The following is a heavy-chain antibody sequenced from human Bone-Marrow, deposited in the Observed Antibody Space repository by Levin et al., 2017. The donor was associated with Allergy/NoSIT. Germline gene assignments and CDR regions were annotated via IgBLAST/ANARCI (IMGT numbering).Heavy chain of an antibody. D-gene: IGHD3-9*01. CDR1: GFTFDDHG. CDR2: INWHGGSI. V-gene: IGHV3-20*04. CDR3: ARERRLDSASVWFDS. Sequence: SGGSLRLSCVASGFTFDDHGMSWVRQAPGKGLEWVSAINWHGGSIDYADSVKGRFTISRDNAKNSLYLQMNSLRGEDTAFYYCARERRLDSASVWFDSWGQGTLVTVSS. J-gene: IGHJ5*01.